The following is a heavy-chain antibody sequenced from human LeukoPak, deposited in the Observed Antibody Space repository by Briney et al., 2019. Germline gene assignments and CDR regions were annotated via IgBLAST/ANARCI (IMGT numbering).Heavy chain of an antibody. V-gene: IGHV4-34*01. CDR1: GGSFSAYY. Sequence: SETLSLTCAVYGGSFSAYYWSWIRQPPGKGPEWIGEINHSGSTNYNPSPKSRVTISVDTSKNQFSLKLSSVTAADTSVYYCARREIVVVPAASFDPWGQGTLVTVSS. J-gene: IGHJ5*02. D-gene: IGHD2-2*01. CDR2: INHSGST. CDR3: ARREIVVVPAASFDP.